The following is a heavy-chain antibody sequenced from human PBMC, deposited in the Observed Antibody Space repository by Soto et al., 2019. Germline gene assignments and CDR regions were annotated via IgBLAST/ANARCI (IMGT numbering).Heavy chain of an antibody. CDR2: ISAYNGDT. CDR3: ARMVRGSNIDYYHYMDV. J-gene: IGHJ6*03. Sequence: QVQLVQSGAEVKKRGASVKVSCKASGYTFTSHGISWVRQAPGQGLEWMGWISAYNGDTNYAQKLQGRVTVTTDTSTSTAYMELRSLRSEDTAVYYCARMVRGSNIDYYHYMDVWGKGTTVTVSS. CDR1: GYTFTSHG. D-gene: IGHD3-10*01. V-gene: IGHV1-18*01.